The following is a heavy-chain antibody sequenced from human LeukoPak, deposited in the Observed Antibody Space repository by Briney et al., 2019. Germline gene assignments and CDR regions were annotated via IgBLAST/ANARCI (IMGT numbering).Heavy chain of an antibody. J-gene: IGHJ4*02. Sequence: KAGGSLRLSCAASGFTFSSYCMDWVRQTPGKGLEWVSSISSSSSYIYYADSVKGRFTISRDNAKNSLYLQINNLRAEDTAIYHCATGYSAVWHYYYFDNWGQGTLVTVSS. D-gene: IGHD3-10*01. CDR1: GFTFSSYC. V-gene: IGHV3-21*01. CDR2: ISSSSSYI. CDR3: ATGYSAVWHYYYFDN.